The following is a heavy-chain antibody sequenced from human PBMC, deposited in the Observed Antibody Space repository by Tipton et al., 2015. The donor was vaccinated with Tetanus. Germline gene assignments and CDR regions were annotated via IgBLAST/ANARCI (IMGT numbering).Heavy chain of an antibody. Sequence: TLSPTCTVSRGPISSYYWSWIRQPAGKGLEWVGHISNGNTDYSTSLKSRVTLSVDLSKNQFSLQLRAVTAADTAVYYCARGITDGYNRRLDYWGQGLRVAVS. CDR1: RGPISSYY. J-gene: IGHJ4*02. D-gene: IGHD5-24*01. CDR2: ISNGNT. CDR3: ARGITDGYNRRLDY. V-gene: IGHV4-4*07.